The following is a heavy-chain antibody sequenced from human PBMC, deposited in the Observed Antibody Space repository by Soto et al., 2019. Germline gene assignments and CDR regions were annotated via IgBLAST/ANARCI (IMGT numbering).Heavy chain of an antibody. CDR2: IRSKAYGGTT. CDR3: TRSSMYYDFWSGYSAFDI. CDR1: GFTFGDYA. V-gene: IGHV3-49*04. D-gene: IGHD3-3*01. Sequence: GGSLRLSCTASGFTFGDYAMSWVRQAPGKGLEWVGFIRSKAYGGTTEYAASVKGRFTISRDDSKSIAYLQMNSLKTEDTAVYYCTRSSMYYDFWSGYSAFDIWGQGTMVTVSS. J-gene: IGHJ3*02.